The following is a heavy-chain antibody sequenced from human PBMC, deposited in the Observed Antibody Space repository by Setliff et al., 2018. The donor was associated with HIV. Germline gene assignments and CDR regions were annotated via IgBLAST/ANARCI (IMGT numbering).Heavy chain of an antibody. J-gene: IGHJ4*02. CDR2: ISTHSVYSVNK. Sequence: ASVKVSCKAFGYTFTSYGINWVRQAPGQGLEWMGWISTHSVYSVNKNYAQKFQGRVTLTTDTSTSTAYMELRSLRSDDTAVYYCAREERYYDGKGALDYWGQGMLVTVS. CDR1: GYTFTSYG. D-gene: IGHD3-22*01. CDR3: AREERYYDGKGALDY. V-gene: IGHV1-18*01.